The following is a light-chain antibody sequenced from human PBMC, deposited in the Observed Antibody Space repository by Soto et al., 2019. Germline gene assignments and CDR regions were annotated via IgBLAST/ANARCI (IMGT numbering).Light chain of an antibody. J-gene: IGKJ1*01. V-gene: IGKV1-39*01. Sequence: EIQMTQSPSSLSASVGDRATITCRASQSIDSYLNWYQQKPGQAPKLLIYAASSLHSGVPARFSGSGSGTDFTLTISSLQPEDFAAYYCQQRYSSPWTFGQGTKVEIK. CDR3: QQRYSSPWT. CDR2: AAS. CDR1: QSIDSY.